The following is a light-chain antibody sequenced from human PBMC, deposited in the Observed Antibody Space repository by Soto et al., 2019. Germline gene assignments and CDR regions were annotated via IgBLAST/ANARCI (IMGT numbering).Light chain of an antibody. CDR3: AAWDDTLSGLV. CDR2: RAD. Sequence: QSVLTQPPSASGTPGQTVTISCSGRNSNIGSNYVYWYQQFPGTAPRLLMYRADQRPSGVPDRFSGSKSGTSDSLAISGFRSEDEADYYCAAWDDTLSGLVFGGGTKLTVL. J-gene: IGLJ2*01. CDR1: NSNIGSNY. V-gene: IGLV1-47*01.